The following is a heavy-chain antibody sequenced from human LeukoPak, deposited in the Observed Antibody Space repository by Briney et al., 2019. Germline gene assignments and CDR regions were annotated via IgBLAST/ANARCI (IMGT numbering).Heavy chain of an antibody. D-gene: IGHD2-15*01. CDR2: IPYDGSNK. V-gene: IGHV3-30*02. J-gene: IGHJ4*02. CDR3: ATTRRMLVVAATPLDY. Sequence: GSLRLSCAASGFSFSTYAMHWVRQAPGKGLEWVAVIPYDGSNKYYADSVKGRFTISRDNSKNTLYLQMNSLRAEDTAVYYCATTRRMLVVAATPLDYWGQGTLVTVSS. CDR1: GFSFSTYA.